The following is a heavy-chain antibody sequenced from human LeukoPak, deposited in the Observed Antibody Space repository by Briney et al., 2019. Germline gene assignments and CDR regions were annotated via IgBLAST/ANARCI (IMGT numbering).Heavy chain of an antibody. Sequence: GSLRLSCAASGFTFNNAWMSWVRQAPGKGLEWVGRIKSKTDGGTTDYAAPVIGRFTISRDDSKNTLYLQMNSLKIEDTAVYYCTRIIKSGSFDYWGQGVLVTVSS. CDR1: GFTFNNAW. V-gene: IGHV3-15*01. CDR3: TRIIKSGSFDY. D-gene: IGHD1-26*01. CDR2: IKSKTDGGTT. J-gene: IGHJ4*02.